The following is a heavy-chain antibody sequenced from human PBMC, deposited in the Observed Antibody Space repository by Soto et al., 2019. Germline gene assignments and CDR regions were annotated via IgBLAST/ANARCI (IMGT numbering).Heavy chain of an antibody. CDR1: GFTFRDYW. Sequence: EVQLVESGGGLVQPGGSLRLSCAASGFTFRDYWMTWVRQAPGKGLECVANIKTDGSEKYYVDPVKGRFTISRDNAKNSLYLQMNSLRAEDTAVYYCASSMGRGGNDYWGQGPLVTVSS. CDR2: IKTDGSEK. J-gene: IGHJ4*02. V-gene: IGHV3-7*05. D-gene: IGHD3-10*01. CDR3: ASSMGRGGNDY.